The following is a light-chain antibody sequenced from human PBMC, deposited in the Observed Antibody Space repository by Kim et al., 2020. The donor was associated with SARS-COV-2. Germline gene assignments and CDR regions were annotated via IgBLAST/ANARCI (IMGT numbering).Light chain of an antibody. V-gene: IGLV6-57*01. CDR1: SGSIASNY. J-gene: IGLJ3*02. CDR2: ENN. CDR3: QSFDSNIQV. Sequence: FMLTQPHSVSESPGKTVTISCTRSSGSIASNYVQWYQQRPGSSPTAVIFENNQRPSGVPDRFSGSIDSSSNSASLTISGLKTEDEADYYCQSFDSNIQVFGGGTQLTVL.